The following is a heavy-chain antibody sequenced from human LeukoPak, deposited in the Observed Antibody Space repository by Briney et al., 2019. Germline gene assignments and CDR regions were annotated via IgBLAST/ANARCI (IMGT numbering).Heavy chain of an antibody. CDR3: ARGRVGAFDV. Sequence: GASVKVSCKPSGYTFTAYYEHWVRQAPGQGLEWMGWINPNSGDTNCAQNFQGRVTMTRDTSISTAYMEVSRLSSDDTAMYYCARGRVGAFDVWGQGTLVIVSS. CDR1: GYTFTAYY. D-gene: IGHD1-26*01. CDR2: INPNSGDT. V-gene: IGHV1-2*02. J-gene: IGHJ4*02.